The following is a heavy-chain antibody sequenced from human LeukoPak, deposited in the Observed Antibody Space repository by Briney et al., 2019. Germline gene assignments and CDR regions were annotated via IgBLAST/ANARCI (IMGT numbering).Heavy chain of an antibody. D-gene: IGHD6-6*01. CDR2: IYYSGST. J-gene: IGHJ6*02. CDR3: ARDRVVAAPGDGMDV. Sequence: PSETLSLTCTVSGGSICSYFWSCIRQPPGKGLEWIGYIYYSGSTNYNPSLKSRVTISVDTSKNQFSLKLSSVTAADTAVYYCARDRVVAAPGDGMDVTGQGTTVTVSS. CDR1: GGSICSYF. V-gene: IGHV4-59*01.